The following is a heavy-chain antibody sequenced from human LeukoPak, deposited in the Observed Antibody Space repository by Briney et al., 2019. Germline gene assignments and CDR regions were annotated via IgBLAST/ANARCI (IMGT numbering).Heavy chain of an antibody. V-gene: IGHV3-30*18. CDR2: ISYGGSNK. Sequence: GRSLRLSCAASGFTFSSYGMHWVRQAPGKGLEWVAVISYGGSNKYYADSVKGRFTISRDNSKNTLYLQMNSLRAEDTAVYYCAKDLGAVVPAAMGLDYWGQGTLVTVSS. CDR1: GFTFSSYG. J-gene: IGHJ4*02. D-gene: IGHD2-2*01. CDR3: AKDLGAVVPAAMGLDY.